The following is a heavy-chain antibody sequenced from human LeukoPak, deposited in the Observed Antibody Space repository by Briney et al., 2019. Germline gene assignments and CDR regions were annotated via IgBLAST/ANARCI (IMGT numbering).Heavy chain of an antibody. Sequence: SETLSLTCTVSLDSTTSNFWSWVRQPPGKGLEWIGEIHRSGSPNYNPSLQSRVTISIDRSRNQIVLELSSVTDADTAVYYCAREILGGFNPGAYWGQGTLVTVSS. CDR3: AREILGGFNPGAY. D-gene: IGHD1-14*01. CDR1: LDSTTSNF. V-gene: IGHV4-4*02. J-gene: IGHJ4*02. CDR2: IHRSGSP.